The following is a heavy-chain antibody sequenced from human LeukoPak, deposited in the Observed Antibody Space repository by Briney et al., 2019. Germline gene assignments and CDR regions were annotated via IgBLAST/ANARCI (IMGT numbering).Heavy chain of an antibody. D-gene: IGHD2-15*01. CDR3: ARAPRGEWWSDY. CDR2: IIPIFGTA. V-gene: IGHV1-69*06. J-gene: IGHJ4*02. CDR1: GGTFSSYA. Sequence: GSSVTVSCKASGGTFSSYAISWVRQAPGQGLEWKGGIIPIFGTANYAQKFQGKVTITADKSTSTAYMELSSLRSEDTAVYYCARAPRGEWWSDYWGQGTLVTVSS.